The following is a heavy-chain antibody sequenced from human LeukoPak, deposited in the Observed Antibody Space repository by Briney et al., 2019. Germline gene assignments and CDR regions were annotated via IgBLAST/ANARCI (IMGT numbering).Heavy chain of an antibody. CDR2: IYYSGST. D-gene: IGHD2-15*01. J-gene: IGHJ6*02. CDR3: AKELGYCSGGSCYYVYYYGMDV. Sequence: PSETLSLTCTVSGGSISSYYWSWIRQPPGKGLEWIGYIYYSGSTNYNPSLKSRVTISVDTSKNQFSLKLSSVTAEDTAVYYCAKELGYCSGGSCYYVYYYGMDVWGQGTTVTVSS. V-gene: IGHV4-59*01. CDR1: GGSISSYY.